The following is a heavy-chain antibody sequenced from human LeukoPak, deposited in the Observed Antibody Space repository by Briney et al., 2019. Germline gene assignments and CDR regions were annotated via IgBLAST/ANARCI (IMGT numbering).Heavy chain of an antibody. CDR3: ATKGFYDFWSGYYKYFQH. D-gene: IGHD3-3*01. Sequence: ASVKVSCKVFGYTLTELSMHWVRQAPGKGLEWMGGFDPEDGETIYAQKFQGRVTMTEDTSTDTAYMELSSLRSEDTAVYYCATKGFYDFWSGYYKYFQHWGQGTLVTVSS. CDR2: FDPEDGET. J-gene: IGHJ1*01. CDR1: GYTLTELS. V-gene: IGHV1-24*01.